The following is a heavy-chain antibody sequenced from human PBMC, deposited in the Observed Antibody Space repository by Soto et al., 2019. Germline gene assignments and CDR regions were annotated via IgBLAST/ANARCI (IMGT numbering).Heavy chain of an antibody. D-gene: IGHD6-6*01. J-gene: IGHJ6*02. CDR1: GYTFTSYG. CDR3: ARFQQLIRYYYYGMDV. V-gene: IGHV1-18*01. Sequence: ASVKVSCKASGYTFTSYGISWVRLAPGQGLEWMGWISAYNGNTNYAQKLQGRVTMTTDTSTSTAYMELRSLRSDDTAVYYCARFQQLIRYYYYGMDVWGQGTTVTVS. CDR2: ISAYNGNT.